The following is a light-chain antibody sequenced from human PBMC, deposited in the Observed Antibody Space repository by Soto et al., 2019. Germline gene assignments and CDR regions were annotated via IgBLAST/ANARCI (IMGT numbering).Light chain of an antibody. J-gene: IGKJ2*01. CDR3: QQYNTYSET. CDR2: QAS. CDR1: QSISTW. Sequence: DIQMTQSPSTLSASVGDRVTITCRASQSISTWLAWYQQKPGKVPKLLIYQASTLETGDPSRFSGSGSGTEFTLTISSLQPDDVATYYCQQYNTYSETFGQGTKLDIK. V-gene: IGKV1-5*03.